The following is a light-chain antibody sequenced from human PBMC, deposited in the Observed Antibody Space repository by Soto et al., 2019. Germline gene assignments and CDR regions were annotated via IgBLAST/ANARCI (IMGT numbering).Light chain of an antibody. CDR1: QDISNY. Sequence: DIQMTQSPSSLSASVGDRVTITCQASQDISNYLNWYQQKPGKAPKLLIYDASNLETGVPSRFSGNGSGTDFTFTISSLQAEDIATYYCQQYDNLPPLTFGGGTKVEIK. J-gene: IGKJ4*01. CDR2: DAS. V-gene: IGKV1-33*01. CDR3: QQYDNLPPLT.